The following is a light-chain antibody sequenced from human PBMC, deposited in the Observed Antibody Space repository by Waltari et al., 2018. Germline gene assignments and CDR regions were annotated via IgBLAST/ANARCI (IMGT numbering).Light chain of an antibody. V-gene: IGKV1-12*02. CDR1: RDISRW. CDR3: QQFNSYLLIT. CDR2: DAS. J-gene: IGKJ5*01. Sequence: DIQMTQSPSSVSASVGDRVTIPCRASRDISRWLAWYQQKPGKAPKFLIYDASTLQSGVPSRFSGSGSGREFTLTISSLQPEDFATYYCQQFNSYLLITFGQGTRLEIK.